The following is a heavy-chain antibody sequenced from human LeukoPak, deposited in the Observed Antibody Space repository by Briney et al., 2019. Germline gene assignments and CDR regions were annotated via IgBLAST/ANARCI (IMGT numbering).Heavy chain of an antibody. CDR3: ARGPSGYHNT. Sequence: HPGGSLRLSCAASTFSFSTYGMHWVRQAPGKGLEWVAFIQYDGSIKLYGDSVKGRFTISRDNSKNTLYLQMNSLRAEDTAVYYCARGPSGYHNTGGQGTLVTVSS. D-gene: IGHD5-12*01. CDR1: TFSFSTYG. J-gene: IGHJ4*02. V-gene: IGHV3-30*02. CDR2: IQYDGSIK.